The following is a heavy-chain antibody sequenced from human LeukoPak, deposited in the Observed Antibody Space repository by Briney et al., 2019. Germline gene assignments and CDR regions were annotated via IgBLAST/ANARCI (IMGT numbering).Heavy chain of an antibody. D-gene: IGHD2-2*01. J-gene: IGHJ4*02. CDR2: IQDTGST. CDR3: ARFSSGCSTSSCYLTY. V-gene: IGHV4-59*11. CDR1: GGSLSIQY. Sequence: PSETLSLTCSVSGGSLSIQYWIWLRQPPGKALKLIGHIQDTGSTFYNPSLRGRVTISLEPSNNQFSLKLPSMTAADTAVYYCARFSSGCSTSSCYLTYWGQGTLVTVS.